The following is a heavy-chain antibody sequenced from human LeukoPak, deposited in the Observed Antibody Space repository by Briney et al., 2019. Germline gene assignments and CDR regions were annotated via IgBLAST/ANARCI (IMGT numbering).Heavy chain of an antibody. J-gene: IGHJ6*02. V-gene: IGHV4-59*01. D-gene: IGHD4-11*01. CDR3: ARGRDSNYLYYYYYGIDV. Sequence: SETLSLTCTVSGGSISSYYWSWIRQPPGKGLEWIGYIYYSGSTNYNPSLKSRVTISVDTSKNQFSLKLSSVTAADTAVYYCARGRDSNYLYYYYYGIDVWGQGTTVTVSS. CDR1: GGSISSYY. CDR2: IYYSGST.